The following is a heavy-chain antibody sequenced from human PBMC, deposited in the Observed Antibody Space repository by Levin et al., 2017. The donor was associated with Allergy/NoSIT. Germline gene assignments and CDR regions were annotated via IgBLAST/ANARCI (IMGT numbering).Heavy chain of an antibody. CDR3: ARDLKHSSSSFGD. CDR2: ISSGSSYI. Sequence: GGSLRLSCADSGVTFSSYSMNWVRQAPGKGLQWVSSISSGSSYIYYADSVRGRFTISRDNAKNSLYLQMNSLRAEDTAVYYCARDLKHSSSSFGDWGQGTLVTVSS. J-gene: IGHJ4*02. D-gene: IGHD6-6*01. V-gene: IGHV3-21*01. CDR1: GVTFSSYS.